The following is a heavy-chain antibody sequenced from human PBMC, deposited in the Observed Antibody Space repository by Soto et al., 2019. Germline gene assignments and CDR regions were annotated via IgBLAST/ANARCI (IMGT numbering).Heavy chain of an antibody. J-gene: IGHJ5*02. CDR3: ARDVLICIITSCPRRVNWFDP. V-gene: IGHV1-18*01. Sequence: ASVKVSCKASGYTFTSYGISWVRQAPGQGLEWMGWISAYNGNTNYAQKLQGRVTMTTDTPTSTAYMELRSLRSDDTAVYYCARDVLICIITSCPRRVNWFDPWGQGTPVTVSP. CDR1: GYTFTSYG. D-gene: IGHD2-2*01. CDR2: ISAYNGNT.